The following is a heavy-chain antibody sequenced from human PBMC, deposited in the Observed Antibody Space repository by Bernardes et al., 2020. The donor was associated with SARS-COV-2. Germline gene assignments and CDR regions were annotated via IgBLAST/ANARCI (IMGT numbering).Heavy chain of an antibody. CDR3: ARRVYSYGPDDYYYYYGMDV. J-gene: IGHJ6*02. CDR1: GGSFSGYY. V-gene: IGHV4-34*01. D-gene: IGHD5-18*01. Sequence: SETLSLTRAVYGGSFSGYYWSWIRQPPGKGLEWIGEINHSGSTNYNPSLKSRVTISVDTSKNQFSLKLSSVTAADTAVYYCARRVYSYGPDDYYYYYGMDVWGQGTTVTVSS. CDR2: INHSGST.